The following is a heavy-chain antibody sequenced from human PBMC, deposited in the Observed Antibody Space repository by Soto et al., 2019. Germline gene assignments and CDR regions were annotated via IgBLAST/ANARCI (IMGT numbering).Heavy chain of an antibody. V-gene: IGHV2-5*02. CDR1: GFSLSNSEVG. CDR3: VRWQLRRPFDI. Sequence: QITLKESGPTLVKPTQPLTLTCSFSGFSLSNSEVGVGWIRQPPGRALEWLAIIYWDDDKRYSPSLKSRLTIIKDTSKNQVVLTLTNVDPVDTATYHCVRWQLRRPFDIWGQGTMVTVSS. J-gene: IGHJ3*02. CDR2: IYWDDDK. D-gene: IGHD6-13*01.